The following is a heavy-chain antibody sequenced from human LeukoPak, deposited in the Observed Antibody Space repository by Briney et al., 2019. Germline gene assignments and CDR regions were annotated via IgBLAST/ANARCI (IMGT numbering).Heavy chain of an antibody. CDR1: GGSISSYY. CDR3: ARDRSYDYVWGSYISI. CDR2: IYYSGST. J-gene: IGHJ3*02. Sequence: SETLSLTCTVSGGSISSYYWSWIRQPPGKGLEGIGYIYYSGSTNYNPSLKRRVTISVDTSKNQFSLKLSSVTAADTAVYYCARDRSYDYVWGSYISIWGQGTMVTVSS. D-gene: IGHD3-16*01. V-gene: IGHV4-59*01.